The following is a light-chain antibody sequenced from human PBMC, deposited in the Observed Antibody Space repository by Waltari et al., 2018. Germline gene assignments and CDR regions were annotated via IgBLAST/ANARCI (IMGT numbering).Light chain of an antibody. CDR2: GAS. V-gene: IGKV3D-15*01. J-gene: IGKJ4*01. CDR3: QQYNNWPPLT. Sequence: EIVMTQSPATLSVSPGERGTLSCRASQSVSSNLAWYQQKPGQAPRLLIYGASTRATGIPARFSGSESGTEFTLTISSLQSEDFAVYYCQQYNNWPPLTFGGGTKVEIK. CDR1: QSVSSN.